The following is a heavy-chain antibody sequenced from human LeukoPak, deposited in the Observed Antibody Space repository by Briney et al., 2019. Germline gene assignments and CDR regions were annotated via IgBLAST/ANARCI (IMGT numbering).Heavy chain of an antibody. D-gene: IGHD1-26*01. Sequence: QPGGSLRLSCAASGFTFSSYAMNWVRQAPGKGLEWVSAISGSGGNTYYADSVKGRFTISRDNSKNTLYLQMNSLRAEDTAVYYCARGGSYLSAFDIWGQGTMVTVSS. CDR3: ARGGSYLSAFDI. J-gene: IGHJ3*02. CDR1: GFTFSSYA. V-gene: IGHV3-23*01. CDR2: ISGSGGNT.